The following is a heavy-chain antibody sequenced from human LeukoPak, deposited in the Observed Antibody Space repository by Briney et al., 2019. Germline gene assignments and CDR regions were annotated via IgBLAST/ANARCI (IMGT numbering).Heavy chain of an antibody. CDR2: IKSKTDGGTT. Sequence: PGGSLRLSCAAAGFTFSNAWMSWARQAPGKGLEWVGRIKSKTDGGTTDYAAPVKGRFTISRDDSKNTMYLQMNSLKTEDTAVYYCTTQSLTVTTGPPYYYYGMDVWGQGTTVTVSS. V-gene: IGHV3-15*01. D-gene: IGHD4-4*01. CDR1: GFTFSNAW. J-gene: IGHJ6*02. CDR3: TTQSLTVTTGPPYYYYGMDV.